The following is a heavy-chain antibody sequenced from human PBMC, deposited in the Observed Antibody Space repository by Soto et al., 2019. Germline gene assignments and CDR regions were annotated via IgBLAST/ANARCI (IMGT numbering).Heavy chain of an antibody. CDR3: ARVGRGGYYKDA. D-gene: IGHD3-10*01. J-gene: IGHJ6*03. CDR1: GFTFSNYW. CDR2: IKSDGSIT. Sequence: EVQLVESGGGLVQPGGSLRLSCAASGFTFSNYWIHWVRQAPGKGLVWVSRIKSDGSITNYADSVKGRFTISRDNAKNTVYVEMNSLRAEDTAVYYCARVGRGGYYKDAWGKGTTVTVSS. V-gene: IGHV3-74*01.